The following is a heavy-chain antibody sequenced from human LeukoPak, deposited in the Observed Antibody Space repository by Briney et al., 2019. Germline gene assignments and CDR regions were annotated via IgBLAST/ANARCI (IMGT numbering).Heavy chain of an antibody. CDR1: AFTFSRNW. V-gene: IGHV3-74*01. J-gene: IGHJ4*02. CDR2: ISDDGSRT. Sequence: GGSLRLSCEVSAFTFSRNWMHWVRQAPGKGLVWVSRISDDGSRTGYADSVKGRVTISRDNAKNTLYLQMNSLRVEDTVVYYCARGRDYASGAKYFDYWGQGSLVTVSS. D-gene: IGHD2-2*01. CDR3: ARGRDYASGAKYFDY.